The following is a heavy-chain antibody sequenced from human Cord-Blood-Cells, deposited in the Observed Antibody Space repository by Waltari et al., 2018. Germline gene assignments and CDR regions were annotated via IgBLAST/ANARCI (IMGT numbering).Heavy chain of an antibody. V-gene: IGHV4-59*01. D-gene: IGHD7-27*01. Sequence: QVQLQESGPGLVKPSETLSLTCTVSGGSISSYSWSWIRQPPGKGLEWIGYIYYSGSTNYNPSLKSRVTISVDTSKNQFSLKLSSVTAADTAVYYCARGPGDDAFDIWGQGTMVTVSS. J-gene: IGHJ3*02. CDR2: IYYSGST. CDR1: GGSISSYS. CDR3: ARGPGDDAFDI.